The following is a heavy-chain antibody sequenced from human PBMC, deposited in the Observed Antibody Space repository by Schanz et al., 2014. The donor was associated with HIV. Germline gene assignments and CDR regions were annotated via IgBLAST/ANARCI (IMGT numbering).Heavy chain of an antibody. CDR3: AKPEYDSSGNSQSHFDY. CDR1: GFTFSNFA. Sequence: EVQMLESGGGSVQPGGSLRLSCAASGFTFSNFAMSWVRQAPGKGLEWFSSITESGGRTYYADSVNGRFTISRDNSKNTLYLQMTTLRTEDTAVYYCAKPEYDSSGNSQSHFDYWGQGTLVTVSS. CDR2: ITESGGRT. D-gene: IGHD3-22*01. J-gene: IGHJ4*02. V-gene: IGHV3-23*01.